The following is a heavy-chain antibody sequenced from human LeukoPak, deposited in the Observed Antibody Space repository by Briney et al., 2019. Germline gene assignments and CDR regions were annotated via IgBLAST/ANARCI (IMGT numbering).Heavy chain of an antibody. CDR3: ARVPNIAAAGTHACDI. J-gene: IGHJ3*02. Sequence: PSETLSLTCAVYGGSFSGYYWSWIRQPPGKGLEWIGEINHSGSTNYNPSLKSRVTISVDTSKNQFSLKLSSVTAADTAVYYCARVPNIAAAGTHACDIWGQGTMVTVSS. CDR1: GGSFSGYY. V-gene: IGHV4-34*01. CDR2: INHSGST. D-gene: IGHD6-13*01.